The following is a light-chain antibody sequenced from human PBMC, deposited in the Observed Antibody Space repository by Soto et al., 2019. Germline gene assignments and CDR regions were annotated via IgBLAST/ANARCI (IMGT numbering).Light chain of an antibody. J-gene: IGKJ1*01. V-gene: IGKV2-30*01. CDR3: MEGTHWPPT. Sequence: DVVMTQSPLSLPVTLGQPASISCRSSQSLVYSDGDTYLNWFPQRPGQSPRRLIYKVSNRDSGVPDRFSGSGSGTDFTLKISRVEAEDVGVYYCMEGTHWPPTFGQGTKVDI. CDR1: QSLVYSDGDTY. CDR2: KVS.